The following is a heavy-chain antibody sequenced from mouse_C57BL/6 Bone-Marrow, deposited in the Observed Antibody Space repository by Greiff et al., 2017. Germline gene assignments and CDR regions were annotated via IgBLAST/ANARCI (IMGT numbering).Heavy chain of an antibody. V-gene: IGHV14-4*01. J-gene: IGHJ3*01. D-gene: IGHD1-1*01. CDR1: GFNIKDDY. CDR3: TTDGNPRCAY. CDR2: IDPENGDT. Sequence: EVQLQQSGAELVRPGASVKLSCTASGFNIKDDYMHWVKQRPEQGLEWIGWIDPENGDTEYASKFQGKATITADTSSNTAYLQLSSLTSEDTAVYYCTTDGNPRCAYWGQGTLVTVSA.